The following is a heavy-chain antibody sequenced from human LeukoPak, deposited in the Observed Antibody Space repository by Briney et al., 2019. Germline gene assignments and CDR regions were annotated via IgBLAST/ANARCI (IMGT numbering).Heavy chain of an antibody. V-gene: IGHV3-66*01. CDR3: ARGLEQWHGFDF. CDR1: GFTVSTNY. J-gene: IGHJ4*02. CDR2: IYSGGTT. Sequence: GGSLRLSCAASGFTVSTNYMSWVRQAPGKGLEWVAVIYSGGTTYYADSVKGRFIISRDNSQNTMYLQMNSLRAEDTAVYYYARGLEQWHGFDFWGQGTLVTVSS. D-gene: IGHD6-19*01.